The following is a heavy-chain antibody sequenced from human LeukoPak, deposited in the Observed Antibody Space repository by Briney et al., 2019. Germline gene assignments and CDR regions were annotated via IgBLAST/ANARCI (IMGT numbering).Heavy chain of an antibody. V-gene: IGHV4-59*01. J-gene: IGHJ4*02. CDR3: ARGVYIAAAQYGY. CDR2: IYYSGTT. Sequence: SETLSLTCTVSGGSISSYYWSWIRQPPGKGLEWIGYIYYSGTTNYNPSLKSRVTISVDTSKNQFSLKLSPVTAADTAVYYCARGVYIAAAQYGYWGQGTLVSVSS. CDR1: GGSISSYY. D-gene: IGHD6-13*01.